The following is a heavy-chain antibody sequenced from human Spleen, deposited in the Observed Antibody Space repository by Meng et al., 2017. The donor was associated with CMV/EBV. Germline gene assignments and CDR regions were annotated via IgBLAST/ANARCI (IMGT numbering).Heavy chain of an antibody. CDR2: IYWNDDK. CDR1: SGVG. CDR3: AHRVRYFDTSGYYFGKWFDP. Sequence: SGVGVGWIRQSPRKALEWLALIYWNDDKRYSPSLKTRLTLTKDTSKNQVFLTMTNMDPVDTATYYCAHRVRYFDTSGYYFGKWFDPWGQGALVTVSS. D-gene: IGHD3-22*01. J-gene: IGHJ5*02. V-gene: IGHV2-5*01.